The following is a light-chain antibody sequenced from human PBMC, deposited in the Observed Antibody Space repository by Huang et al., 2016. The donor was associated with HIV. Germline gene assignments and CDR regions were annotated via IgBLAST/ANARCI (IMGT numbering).Light chain of an antibody. CDR2: GAS. CDR1: QSGSSTY. J-gene: IGKJ1*01. Sequence: EIVMTQSPATLSVSPGETAILSCRASQSGSSTYLAWYQQKPGQAPRLLIYGASTRDTCIPARFSGSGSGTEFSLTISSLQSEDFAVYYCQQYYNWPRTFGQGTKVEIK. V-gene: IGKV3-15*01. CDR3: QQYYNWPRT.